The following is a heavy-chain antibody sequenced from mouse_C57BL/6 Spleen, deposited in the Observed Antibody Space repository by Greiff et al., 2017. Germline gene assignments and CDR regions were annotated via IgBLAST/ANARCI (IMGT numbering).Heavy chain of an antibody. Sequence: VHLVESGAELVRPGASVTLSCKASGYTFTDYEMHWVKQTPVHGLEWIGAIDPETGGTAYNQKFKGKAILTADKSSSTAYMELRSLTSEDSAVYYCTRGRVYDYDWFAYWGQGTLVTVSA. D-gene: IGHD2-4*01. J-gene: IGHJ3*01. V-gene: IGHV1-15*01. CDR2: IDPETGGT. CDR3: TRGRVYDYDWFAY. CDR1: GYTFTDYE.